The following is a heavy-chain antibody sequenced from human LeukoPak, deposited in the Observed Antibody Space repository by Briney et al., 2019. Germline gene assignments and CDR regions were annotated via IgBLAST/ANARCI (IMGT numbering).Heavy chain of an antibody. CDR1: GFTFSNYG. V-gene: IGHV3-21*06. Sequence: PGGSLRLSCAASGFTFSNYGMSWVRQAPGKALEWVSSINSGNNYIYYADSVKGRFTISRDNAKNSLFLQMNSLRADDTAVYSCARVLLGMSALDLWGQGTMVSVSS. J-gene: IGHJ3*01. CDR3: ARVLLGMSALDL. D-gene: IGHD3-9*01. CDR2: INSGNNYI.